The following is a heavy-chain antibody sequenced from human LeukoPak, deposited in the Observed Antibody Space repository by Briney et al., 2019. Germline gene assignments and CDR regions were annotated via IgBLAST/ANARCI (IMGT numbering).Heavy chain of an antibody. D-gene: IGHD3-22*01. V-gene: IGHV1-18*01. CDR3: AKEAKDYYDSSGYYYVFDY. Sequence: ASVKVSCKASGYTFTSYGISWVRQAPGQGLEWMGGSSAYNGNTNYAQKLHGRVTRTTATSTRTAYMELRSLRSADTAVYYCAKEAKDYYDSSGYYYVFDYWGQGTLVTVSS. CDR2: SSAYNGNT. J-gene: IGHJ4*02. CDR1: GYTFTSYG.